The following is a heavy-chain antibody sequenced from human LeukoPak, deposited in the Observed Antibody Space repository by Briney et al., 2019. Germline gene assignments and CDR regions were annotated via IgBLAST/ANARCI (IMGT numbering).Heavy chain of an antibody. D-gene: IGHD1-1*01. CDR3: ARHPLEVWWFDP. V-gene: IGHV4-59*08. Sequence: PSETLSLTCTVSGGSISSYYWSWIRQPPGKGLEWIGYIYYSGSTNYNPSLKSRVTISVDTSKNQFSLKLSSVTAADTAVYYCARHPLEVWWFDPWGQGTLVTVSS. CDR2: IYYSGST. CDR1: GGSISSYY. J-gene: IGHJ5*02.